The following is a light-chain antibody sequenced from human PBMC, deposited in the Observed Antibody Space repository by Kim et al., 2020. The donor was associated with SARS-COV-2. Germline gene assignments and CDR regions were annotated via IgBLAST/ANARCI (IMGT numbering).Light chain of an antibody. Sequence: PVATTTLTRASSTGAVTSDHFPYWFQPTPAQAPRTLIYDTGNRHSSTPAPFPGSPLGGKATLTLSAAPAEDQADYYCFLSSSDSRVFGVGTKLTVL. V-gene: IGLV7-46*01. CDR2: DTG. CDR1: TGAVTSDHF. J-gene: IGLJ2*01. CDR3: FLSSSDSRV.